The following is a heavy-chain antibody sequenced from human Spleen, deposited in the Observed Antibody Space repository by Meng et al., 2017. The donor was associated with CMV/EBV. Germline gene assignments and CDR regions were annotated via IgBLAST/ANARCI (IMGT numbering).Heavy chain of an antibody. D-gene: IGHD6-6*01. CDR2: IIPIFGTA. CDR1: GGAFSSYA. Sequence: QIVMLRVEGHPPASWVMAAWNVAGGAFSSYAISWVRPAPGQGLEWMGGIIPIFGTANYAQKFQGRVTMTRDTSTSTVYMELSSLRSEDTAVYYCARDGGEAARLPRGYFDLWGRGTLVTVSS. CDR3: ARDGGEAARLPRGYFDL. V-gene: IGHV1-69*05. J-gene: IGHJ2*01.